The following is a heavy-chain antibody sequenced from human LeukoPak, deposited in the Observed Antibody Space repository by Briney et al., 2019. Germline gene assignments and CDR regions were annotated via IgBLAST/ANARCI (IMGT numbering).Heavy chain of an antibody. CDR2: IKQDGSEK. D-gene: IGHD2-21*02. Sequence: QTGGSLRLSCAASGFTFSSYWMSWVRQAPGKGLEWVANIKQDGSEKYYVDSVKGRFTISRDNAKNSLYLQMNSLRAEDTAVYYCVRDPGLPRLKYYFDYWGQGTLVTVSS. CDR3: VRDPGLPRLKYYFDY. J-gene: IGHJ4*02. V-gene: IGHV3-7*01. CDR1: GFTFSSYW.